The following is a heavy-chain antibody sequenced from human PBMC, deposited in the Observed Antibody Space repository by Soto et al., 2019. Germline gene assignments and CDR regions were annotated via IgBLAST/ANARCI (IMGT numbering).Heavy chain of an antibody. D-gene: IGHD3-3*01. V-gene: IGHV1-18*01. Sequence: ASVKVSCKASGYPFTSYGISWVRQAPGQGLEWMGWISAYNGYTNYAQKLQGRVTMTTDTSTSTAYMELRSLRSDDTAVYYCARDLSGSRYYDFWSGPQPYGPYWGQGTLVTVSS. CDR3: ARDLSGSRYYDFWSGPQPYGPY. J-gene: IGHJ4*02. CDR2: ISAYNGYT. CDR1: GYPFTSYG.